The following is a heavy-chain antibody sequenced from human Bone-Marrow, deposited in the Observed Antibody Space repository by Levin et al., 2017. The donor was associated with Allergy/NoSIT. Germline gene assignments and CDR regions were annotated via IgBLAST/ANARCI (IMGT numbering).Heavy chain of an antibody. J-gene: IGHJ6*03. V-gene: IGHV4-61*02. Sequence: SETLSLTCSVSGGSISSGRYYFTWFRQSAGKGLEWIGRIYTTGSTNYNPSLESRVTISRDTFKKEVYLTLSSVTAADTAVYYCARDRLASLYYYSMDVWGRGTTVIVSS. CDR2: IYTTGST. CDR1: GGSISSGRYY. CDR3: ARDRLASLYYYSMDV.